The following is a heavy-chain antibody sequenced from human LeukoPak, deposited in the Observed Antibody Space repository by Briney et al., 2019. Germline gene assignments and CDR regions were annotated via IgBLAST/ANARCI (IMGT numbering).Heavy chain of an antibody. V-gene: IGHV1-46*01. CDR3: ANGGNSGYFDF. CDR1: GYTLTELS. J-gene: IGHJ4*02. D-gene: IGHD2-21*02. CDR2: INPSGGSA. Sequence: ASVKVSCKVSGYTLTELSMHWVRQAPGQGLEWMGIINPSGGSASYAQKFQGRVTMTRDTSTSTVYMELNSLRSEDTAVYYCANGGNSGYFDFWGQGALVTVSS.